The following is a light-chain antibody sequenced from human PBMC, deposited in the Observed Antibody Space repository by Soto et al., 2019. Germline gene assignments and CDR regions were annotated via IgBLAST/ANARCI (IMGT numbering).Light chain of an antibody. V-gene: IGKV3-15*01. J-gene: IGKJ2*01. CDR1: QSVSNN. Sequence: EIVMTHSPATLSVSPGERATLSCSASQSVSNNLAWYQQKPGQAPRRLIYGASTRATAIPARFSGSESGTEFTLTISRLQSEDFAVYLCQQYDNWPYTFGQGTKLEIK. CDR2: GAS. CDR3: QQYDNWPYT.